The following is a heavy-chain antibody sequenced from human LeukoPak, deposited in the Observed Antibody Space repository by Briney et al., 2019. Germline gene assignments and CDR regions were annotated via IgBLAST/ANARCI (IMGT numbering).Heavy chain of an antibody. CDR1: GVTFRSYW. J-gene: IGHJ4*02. CDR3: ARWNWFPDY. CDR2: IKEDGSKE. V-gene: IGHV3-7*01. Sequence: GGSLRLSCAASGVTFRSYWMTWVRQAPGKGLEWVANIKEDGSKEYYVDSVKGRFTISRDNAKTSLYLQMNSLRADDTAVYYCARWNWFPDYWGQGTLVTVSS. D-gene: IGHD1-7*01.